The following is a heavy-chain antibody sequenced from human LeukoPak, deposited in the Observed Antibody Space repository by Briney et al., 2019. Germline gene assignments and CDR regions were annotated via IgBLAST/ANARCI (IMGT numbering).Heavy chain of an antibody. CDR2: IYYSGST. CDR3: ARDQRPLGEIGMDV. V-gene: IGHV4-30-4*01. Sequence: SETLSLTCTVSGGSISSGDYYWSWIRQPPGKGLEWIGYIYYSGSTYYNPSLKSRVTISVDTSKNQFSLKLSSVTAADTAVYYCARDQRPLGEIGMDVWGQGTTVTVSS. D-gene: IGHD3-16*01. CDR1: GGSISSGDYY. J-gene: IGHJ6*02.